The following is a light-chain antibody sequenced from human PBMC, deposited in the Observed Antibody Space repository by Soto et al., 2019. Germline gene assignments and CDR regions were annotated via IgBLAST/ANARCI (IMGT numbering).Light chain of an antibody. CDR3: QSYDSSLSGWV. Sequence: QSVLTQPPSVSGAPGQRVTISCTASSSNIGAGYDVHWYQQLPGTVPKLLIYGNSNRPSGVPDRFSGSKSGTSASLAITGLQAEDEADYYCQSYDSSLSGWVFGGGTQLT. J-gene: IGLJ3*02. V-gene: IGLV1-40*01. CDR1: SSNIGAGYD. CDR2: GNS.